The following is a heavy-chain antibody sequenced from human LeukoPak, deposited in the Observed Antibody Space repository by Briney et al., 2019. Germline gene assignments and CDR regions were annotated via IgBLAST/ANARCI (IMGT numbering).Heavy chain of an antibody. CDR2: ISYDGSNK. V-gene: IGHV3-30*03. Sequence: PGGSLRLSCAASGFTFSSYGMHWVRQAPGKGLEWVAVISYDGSNKYYADSVKGRFTISRDNSKNTLYLQMNSLRAEDTAVYYCATNELDQTGGYYYYYYMDVWGKGTTVTVSS. CDR3: ATNELDQTGGYYYYYYMDV. CDR1: GFTFSSYG. D-gene: IGHD1/OR15-1a*01. J-gene: IGHJ6*03.